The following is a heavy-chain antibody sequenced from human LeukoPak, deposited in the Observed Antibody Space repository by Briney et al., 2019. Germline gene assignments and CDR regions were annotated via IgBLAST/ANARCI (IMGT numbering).Heavy chain of an antibody. J-gene: IGHJ4*02. Sequence: GGSLRLSCAASGFIFSHYAIHWVRQAPGKGLEWVAGTSYDGSNKYYADSVKGRFTISRDNSGNTLSLQMNSLRGEDTAVYYCARDWKFFDYWGQGTLVTVSP. V-gene: IGHV3-30*03. CDR3: ARDWKFFDY. CDR1: GFIFSHYA. CDR2: TSYDGSNK. D-gene: IGHD1-1*01.